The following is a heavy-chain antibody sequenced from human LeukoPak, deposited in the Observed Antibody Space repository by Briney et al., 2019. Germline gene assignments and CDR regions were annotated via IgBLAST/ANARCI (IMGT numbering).Heavy chain of an antibody. V-gene: IGHV3-30*18. J-gene: IGHJ4*02. CDR3: AKDRSGLQSVS. CDR2: ISNDGSSK. D-gene: IGHD4-11*01. Sequence: PGGSLRLSCAASGFTFSSYGFPWVRQAPGKGLEWVAVISNDGSSKYYADSVKDRFTISRDNSKNTLYLQMSSLRAEDTAVYYCAKDRSGLQSVSWGQGTLVTVSS. CDR1: GFTFSSYG.